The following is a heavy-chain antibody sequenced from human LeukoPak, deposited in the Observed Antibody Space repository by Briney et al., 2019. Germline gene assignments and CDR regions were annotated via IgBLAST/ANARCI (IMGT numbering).Heavy chain of an antibody. Sequence: LPGGSLRLSYAASGLTFGNNWMHWVRHGPGKGLVWISRINSDGGGGIYADSVKGRFTVSRDNAKNTLYLQMNSLRAEDTAVYYCARDVPHNWFDTWGQGTLVTVSS. J-gene: IGHJ5*02. V-gene: IGHV3-74*01. CDR1: GLTFGNNW. CDR2: INSDGGGG. CDR3: ARDVPHNWFDT.